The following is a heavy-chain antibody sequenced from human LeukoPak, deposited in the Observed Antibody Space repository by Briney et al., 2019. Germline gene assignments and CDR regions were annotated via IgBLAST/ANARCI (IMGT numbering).Heavy chain of an antibody. D-gene: IGHD3-9*01. CDR3: ARDFPRDYDILTGYYMAGWFDP. Sequence: ASVKVSCKASGYTFTSYGISWVRQAPGQGLGWMGWISAYNGNTNYAQKLQGRVTMTTDTSTSTAYMELRSLRSDDTAVYYCARDFPRDYDILTGYYMAGWFDPWGQGALVTVSS. V-gene: IGHV1-18*01. J-gene: IGHJ5*02. CDR2: ISAYNGNT. CDR1: GYTFTSYG.